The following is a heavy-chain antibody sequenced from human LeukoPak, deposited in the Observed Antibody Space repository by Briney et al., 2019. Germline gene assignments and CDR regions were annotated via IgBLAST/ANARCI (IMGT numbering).Heavy chain of an antibody. CDR1: GGSISSYY. J-gene: IGHJ4*02. CDR3: PRSAGLLWFGEQY. CDR2: IYSSGST. Sequence: SETLSLTCTVSGGSISSYYWSWIRQPPGKGLEGIGYIYSSGSTNYNPSLKSRVTMSVDTSKNQFSLKLSSVTAADTAVYYCPRSAGLLWFGEQYWGQGTLVTVSS. V-gene: IGHV4-59*01. D-gene: IGHD3-10*01.